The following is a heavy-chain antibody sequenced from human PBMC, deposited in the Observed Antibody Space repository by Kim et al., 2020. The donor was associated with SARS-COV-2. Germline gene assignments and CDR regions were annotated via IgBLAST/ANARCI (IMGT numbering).Heavy chain of an antibody. D-gene: IGHD6-6*01. J-gene: IGHJ3*02. CDR1: GFTFDDYA. Sequence: GGSLRLSCAASGFTFDDYAMHWVRQAPGKGLEWVSGISWNSGSIGYADSVKGRFTISRDNAKNSLYLQMNSLRAEDTALYYCAKDFRRAFDIWGQGTMVTVSS. CDR2: ISWNSGSI. CDR3: AKDFRRAFDI. V-gene: IGHV3-9*01.